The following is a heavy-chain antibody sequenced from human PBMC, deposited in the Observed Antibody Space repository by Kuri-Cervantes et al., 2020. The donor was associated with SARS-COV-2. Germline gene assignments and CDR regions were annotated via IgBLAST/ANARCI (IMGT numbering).Heavy chain of an antibody. J-gene: IGHJ6*02. Sequence: SQTLSLTCAVYGGSFSGYYWSWIRQPPGKGLEWIGETNHSVSTNYNPSLTRRVTISVDTSTNPFSLKLSSVTAADTAVYYCARVLLGDIVVVPAAAEYYGMDVWGQGTPVTVSS. CDR1: GGSFSGYY. V-gene: IGHV4-34*01. D-gene: IGHD2-2*01. CDR3: ARVLLGDIVVVPAAAEYYGMDV. CDR2: TNHSVST.